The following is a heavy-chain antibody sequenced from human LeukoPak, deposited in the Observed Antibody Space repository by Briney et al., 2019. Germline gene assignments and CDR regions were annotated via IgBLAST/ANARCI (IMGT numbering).Heavy chain of an antibody. V-gene: IGHV4-59*02. Sequence: PSETLSLTCTVSGGSASSYYWSWIRQPPGKGLEWIGYIYYSGSTNYSPSLKSRVTISLDTSKNQFSLKLSSVTAADTAVYYCARVTRDGYNYFDYWGQGTLATVSS. CDR3: ARVTRDGYNYFDY. J-gene: IGHJ4*02. CDR2: IYYSGST. CDR1: GGSASSYY. D-gene: IGHD5-24*01.